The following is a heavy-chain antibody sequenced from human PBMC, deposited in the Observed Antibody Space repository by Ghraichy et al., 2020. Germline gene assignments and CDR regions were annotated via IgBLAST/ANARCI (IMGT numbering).Heavy chain of an antibody. Sequence: GGSLRLSCAASGFTFSSYWMSWVRQAPGKGLEWVANIKQDGSEKYYVDSVKGRFTISRDNAKNSLYLQMNSLRAEDTAVYYCARGGTGDFDWLLSFDYWGQGTLVTVSS. CDR3: ARGGTGDFDWLLSFDY. D-gene: IGHD3-9*01. J-gene: IGHJ4*02. V-gene: IGHV3-7*01. CDR1: GFTFSSYW. CDR2: IKQDGSEK.